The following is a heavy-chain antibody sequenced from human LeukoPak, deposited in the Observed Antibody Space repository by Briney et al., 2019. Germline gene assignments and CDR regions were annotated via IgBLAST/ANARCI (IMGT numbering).Heavy chain of an antibody. Sequence: SETLSLTCAVYGGSFSGYYWSWIRQPPGKGLEWIGEINHSGSTNYNPSLKSRVTISVDTSKNQFSLKLISVTAADTAVYYCARRTAVAGVSWFDPWGQGTLVTVSS. D-gene: IGHD6-19*01. V-gene: IGHV4-34*01. CDR3: ARRTAVAGVSWFDP. CDR1: GGSFSGYY. CDR2: INHSGST. J-gene: IGHJ5*02.